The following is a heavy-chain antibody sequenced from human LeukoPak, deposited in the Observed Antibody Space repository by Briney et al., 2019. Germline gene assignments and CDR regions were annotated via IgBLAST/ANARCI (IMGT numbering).Heavy chain of an antibody. Sequence: ASVKVSCKASGYTFTGYYMHWVRQAPGQGLEWMGWINPNSGGTNYAQKLQGRVTMTTDTSTSTAYMELRSLRSDDTAVYYCARETHSGYLPNYYYYYYMDVWGKGTTVAVSS. CDR3: ARETHSGYLPNYYYYYYMDV. V-gene: IGHV1-2*02. J-gene: IGHJ6*03. CDR2: INPNSGGT. D-gene: IGHD5-12*01. CDR1: GYTFTGYY.